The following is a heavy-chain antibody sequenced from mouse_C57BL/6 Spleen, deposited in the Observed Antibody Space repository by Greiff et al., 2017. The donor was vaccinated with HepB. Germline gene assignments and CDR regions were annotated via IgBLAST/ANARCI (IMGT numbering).Heavy chain of an antibody. V-gene: IGHV1-87*01. J-gene: IGHJ3*01. D-gene: IGHD2-3*01. CDR2: GQGLEWIG. CDR3: SGGSAVDYCACMPDGYLCAY. CDR1: YTFSRRVH. Sequence: VQLQQSGPELARPWASVKISCQAFYTFSRRVHFAIRDTNYWMQWVKQRPGQGLEWIGAIYPGNGDTRYNQKFKGKATLTADQSSSTDYMPLSNLTSGGSAVDYCACMPDGYLCAYWGQGALVTVSA.